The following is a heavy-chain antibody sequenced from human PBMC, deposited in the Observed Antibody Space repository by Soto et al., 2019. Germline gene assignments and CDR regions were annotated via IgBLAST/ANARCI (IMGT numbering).Heavy chain of an antibody. Sequence: EVQLVESGGGLVKPGGSLRLSCAASGFTFSSYSMNWVRQAPGKGLEWVSSISSSSSYIYYADSVKGRFTISRDNAKNLLYLQMNSRRAEDTAVYYCARDLAYSSSPFDYWGQGTLVTVSS. D-gene: IGHD6-13*01. CDR3: ARDLAYSSSPFDY. V-gene: IGHV3-21*01. CDR2: ISSSSSYI. CDR1: GFTFSSYS. J-gene: IGHJ4*02.